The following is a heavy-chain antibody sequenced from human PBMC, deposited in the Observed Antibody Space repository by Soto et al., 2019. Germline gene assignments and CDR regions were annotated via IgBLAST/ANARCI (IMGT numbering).Heavy chain of an antibody. J-gene: IGHJ4*02. CDR3: ARGYYSGSNPSSVDY. D-gene: IGHD1-26*01. Sequence: QLQLVQSGAEVREPGSSVKVSCKASGGTFSSYTVIWVRQAPGQGLEWMGGITPTLNIAKYAEKFQGRVTITADESTSTVNMHLSSPRSEDTAVYFCARGYYSGSNPSSVDYWGQGTLVAVSS. V-gene: IGHV1-69*01. CDR1: GGTFSSYT. CDR2: ITPTLNIA.